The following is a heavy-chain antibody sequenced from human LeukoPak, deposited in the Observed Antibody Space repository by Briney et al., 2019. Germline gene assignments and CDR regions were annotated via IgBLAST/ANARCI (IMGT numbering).Heavy chain of an antibody. CDR3: ARLGGDIYFYYMDV. CDR1: SGSISSFY. Sequence: PSETLSLTCTVSSGSISSFYWTWIRQPAGKGLEWIGRIFTSGSTNYNPSLKSRVTISVDTSKNQFSLKLSSVTAADTAVYYCARLGGDIYFYYMDVWGKGTTVTFSS. J-gene: IGHJ6*03. V-gene: IGHV4-4*07. CDR2: IFTSGST. D-gene: IGHD2-21*01.